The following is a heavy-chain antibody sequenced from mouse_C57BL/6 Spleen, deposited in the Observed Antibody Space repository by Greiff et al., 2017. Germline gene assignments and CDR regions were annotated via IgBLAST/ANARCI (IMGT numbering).Heavy chain of an antibody. CDR1: GYTFTSYW. CDR2: IDPSDSET. V-gene: IGHV1-52*01. CDR3: ARFPITTVVAHWYFDV. D-gene: IGHD1-1*01. Sequence: QVQLQQPGAELVRPGSSVKLSCKASGYTFTSYWMHWVKQRPIQGLEWIGNIDPSDSETHYNQKFKDKATLTVDKSSSTAYMQLSSLTSEDSAVXYCARFPITTVVAHWYFDVWGTGTTVTVSS. J-gene: IGHJ1*03.